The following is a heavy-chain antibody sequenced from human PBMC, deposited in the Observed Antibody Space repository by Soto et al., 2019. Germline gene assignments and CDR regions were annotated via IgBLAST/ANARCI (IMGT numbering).Heavy chain of an antibody. CDR2: IYYSGST. CDR1: GGSVSTSTYY. CDR3: ARGLVRGVHYYYYGLDV. J-gene: IGHJ6*02. D-gene: IGHD3-10*01. V-gene: IGHV4-61*01. Sequence: KPSETLSLTCTVSGGSVSTSTYYWSWIRQPPGKGLEWIGYIYYSGSTNYNPSLKSRLTISVDTSKNQFSLKLTSVTAADTAVYYCARGLVRGVHYYYYGLDVWGQGTTVTVSS.